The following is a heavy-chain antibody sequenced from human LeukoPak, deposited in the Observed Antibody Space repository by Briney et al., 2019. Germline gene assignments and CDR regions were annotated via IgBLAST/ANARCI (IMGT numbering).Heavy chain of an antibody. D-gene: IGHD3-22*01. CDR2: IYTSGST. CDR3: ARGVYYYDSSYLGY. J-gene: IGHJ4*02. Sequence: SETLSLTCTVSGGSISSYYWSWIRQPAGKGLEWIGRIYTSGSTNYNPSLKSRVTMSVGTSKNQFSLKLSSVTAADTAVYYCARGVYYYDSSYLGYWGQGTLVTVSS. CDR1: GGSISSYY. V-gene: IGHV4-4*07.